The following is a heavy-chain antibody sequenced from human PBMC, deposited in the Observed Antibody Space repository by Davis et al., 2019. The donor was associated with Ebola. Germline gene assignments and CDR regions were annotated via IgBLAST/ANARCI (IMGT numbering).Heavy chain of an antibody. CDR2: IKQDGSEK. J-gene: IGHJ4*02. V-gene: IGHV3-7*03. D-gene: IGHD3-22*01. CDR1: GFTFSSYW. Sequence: GESLKISCAASGFTFSSYWMSWVRQAPGKGLEWVANIKQDGSEKYYVDSVKGRFTISRDNAKNSLYLQMNSLRAEDTAVYYCAREDSSGYALDYWGQGTLVTVSS. CDR3: AREDSSGYALDY.